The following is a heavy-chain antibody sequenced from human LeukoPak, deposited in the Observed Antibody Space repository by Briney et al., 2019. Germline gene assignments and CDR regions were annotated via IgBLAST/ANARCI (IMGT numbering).Heavy chain of an antibody. V-gene: IGHV5-51*01. CDR2: IYPGDSDT. CDR1: GYSFSDYW. Sequence: GESLKISCKGSGYSFSDYWIGWVRQMPEKGLEWMGIIYPGDSDTRYSPPFQGQVPISADKSISTAYLQWSSLKASDTAMYCCARRTVRGVNTSPLGYWGQGTLVTVSS. J-gene: IGHJ4*02. D-gene: IGHD3-10*01. CDR3: ARRTVRGVNTSPLGY.